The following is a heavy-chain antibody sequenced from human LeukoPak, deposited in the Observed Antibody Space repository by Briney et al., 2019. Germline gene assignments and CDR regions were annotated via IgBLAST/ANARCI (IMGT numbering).Heavy chain of an antibody. J-gene: IGHJ2*01. CDR2: IWYDGSNK. CDR3: ARGGNHGDYWYFDL. V-gene: IGHV3-33*01. Sequence: PGRSLRLSCAASGFTFSSYGMHWVRQAPGKGLEWVAVIWYDGSNKYYADSVKGRFTISRDNSKNTLYLQMNSLRAEDTAVYYCARGGNHGDYWYFDLWGRGTLVTVSS. CDR1: GFTFSSYG. D-gene: IGHD4-17*01.